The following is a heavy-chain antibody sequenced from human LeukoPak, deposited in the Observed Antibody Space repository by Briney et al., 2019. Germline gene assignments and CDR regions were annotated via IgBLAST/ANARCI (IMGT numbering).Heavy chain of an antibody. Sequence: GASVKVSCKASGGTFSSYAISWVRQAPGQGLEWMGRIIPILGIVNYAQKFQGRVTITADKSTSTAYMELSSLRSEDTAVYYCSVGSRGSYTYYYYGMDVWGQGTTVTVSS. CDR1: GGTFSSYA. CDR2: IIPILGIV. V-gene: IGHV1-69*04. CDR3: SVGSRGSYTYYYYGMDV. D-gene: IGHD1-26*01. J-gene: IGHJ6*02.